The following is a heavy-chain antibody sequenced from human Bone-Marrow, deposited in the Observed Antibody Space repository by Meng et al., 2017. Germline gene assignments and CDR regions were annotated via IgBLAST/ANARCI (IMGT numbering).Heavy chain of an antibody. CDR1: GGSFSGYY. V-gene: IGHV4-34*01. J-gene: IGHJ6*02. Sequence: SETLSLTCAVYGGSFSGYYWSWIRQPPGKGLEWIGEINHSGSTNYNPSLKSRVTISVDTSKKQFSLKLSSVTAADTAVYYCAREGRGYDILTGYYRPYYYYGMDVWGQGTTVTVSS. CDR3: AREGRGYDILTGYYRPYYYYGMDV. CDR2: INHSGST. D-gene: IGHD3-9*01.